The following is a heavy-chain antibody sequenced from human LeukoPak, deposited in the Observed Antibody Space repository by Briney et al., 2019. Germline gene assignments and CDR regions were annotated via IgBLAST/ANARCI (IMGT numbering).Heavy chain of an antibody. CDR1: GGSISSYY. D-gene: IGHD3-22*01. CDR2: IYYSGST. Sequence: PSETLSLTCTVSGGSISSYYWSWIRQPPGKGLEWIGYIYYSGSTNYNPSLKSRVTISVDTSKNQFSLKLSSVTAADTAVYYCARGYYDSSCYWLSYFDYWGQGTLVTVSS. J-gene: IGHJ4*02. V-gene: IGHV4-59*01. CDR3: ARGYYDSSCYWLSYFDY.